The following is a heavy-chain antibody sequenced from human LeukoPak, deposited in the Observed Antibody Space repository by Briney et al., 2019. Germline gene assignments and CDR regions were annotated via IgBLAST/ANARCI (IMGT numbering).Heavy chain of an antibody. CDR3: AKDSCITMVRGVIGY. CDR2: ISGSGGST. J-gene: IGHJ4*02. CDR1: GFTFSSYA. V-gene: IGHV3-23*01. Sequence: GGSLRLSCAASGFTFSSYAMSWVRQAPGKGLEWVSAISGSGGSTYYADSVKGRFTISRDNSKNTLYLQMNSLRAEDTAVYYCAKDSCITMVRGVIGYWGQGTLVTVSS. D-gene: IGHD3-10*01.